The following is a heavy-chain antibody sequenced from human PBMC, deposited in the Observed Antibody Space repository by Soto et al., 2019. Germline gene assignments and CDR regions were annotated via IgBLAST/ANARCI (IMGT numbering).Heavy chain of an antibody. CDR3: ARQDYYYYGMDV. Sequence: SETQSLTCPVCGGSITSYYSNWIRQPPGKGLEWIGYIYYSESTNYNPSLKSRVTISVDTSKNQFSLKLSSVTAADTAVYYCARQDYYYYGMDVWGQGTTVTVSS. J-gene: IGHJ6*02. CDR2: IYYSEST. V-gene: IGHV4-59*08. CDR1: GGSITSYY.